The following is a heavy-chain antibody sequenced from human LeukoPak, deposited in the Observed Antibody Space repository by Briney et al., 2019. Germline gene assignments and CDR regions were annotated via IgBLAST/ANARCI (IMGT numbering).Heavy chain of an antibody. J-gene: IGHJ4*02. CDR2: IYHSGST. CDR1: GYSISSGYY. Sequence: SETLSLTCAVSGYSISSGYYWGWIRQPPGKGLEWIGSIYHSGSTYYNPSLKSRVTISVDTSKNQFSLKLSSVTAADTAVYYCARTPLTMVGIYYFDYRGQGTLVTVSS. V-gene: IGHV4-38-2*01. CDR3: ARTPLTMVGIYYFDY. D-gene: IGHD3-10*01.